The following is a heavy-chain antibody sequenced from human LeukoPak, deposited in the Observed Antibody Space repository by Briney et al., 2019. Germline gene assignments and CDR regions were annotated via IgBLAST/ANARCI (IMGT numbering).Heavy chain of an antibody. Sequence: GGSLRLSCAASGFTFSSYPTHWVRQAPGKGLDWVAVISYDGSNEYYTDSVKGRFTISRDNSKNTLYLQMNSLRAEDTAVYYCARSYAFDIWGQGTMVTVSS. V-gene: IGHV3-30-3*01. J-gene: IGHJ3*02. CDR2: ISYDGSNE. CDR1: GFTFSSYP. CDR3: ARSYAFDI.